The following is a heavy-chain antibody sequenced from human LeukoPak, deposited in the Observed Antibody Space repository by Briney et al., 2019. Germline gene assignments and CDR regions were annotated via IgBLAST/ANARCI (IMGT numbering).Heavy chain of an antibody. Sequence: PSETLSLTCTVSGGSISSSSYYWAWIRQPPGEGLEWIGCIYYSGSTYYNPSLKSRVTISVDTSKNQFSLNLRSVTAADTAVYYCTRPLSSSIYWGQGTLVTVSP. CDR2: IYYSGST. V-gene: IGHV4-39*01. CDR1: GGSISSSSYY. D-gene: IGHD6-6*01. CDR3: TRPLSSSIY. J-gene: IGHJ4*02.